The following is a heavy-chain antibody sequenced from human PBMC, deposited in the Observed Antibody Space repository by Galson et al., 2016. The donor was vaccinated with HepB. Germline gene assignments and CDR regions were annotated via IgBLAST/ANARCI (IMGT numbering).Heavy chain of an antibody. CDR2: INWNGNSI. CDR1: GFTFDDYA. J-gene: IGHJ3*02. V-gene: IGHV3-9*01. Sequence: SLRLSCAASGFTFDDYAMHWVRQAPGKGLEWVSGINWNGNSIDYADSVEGRFTISRDNAKNSLYLQMNSLRTEDTALYYCAKDRYSSNSYFDTWGQGTMVTVSS. D-gene: IGHD6-13*01. CDR3: AKDRYSSNSYFDT.